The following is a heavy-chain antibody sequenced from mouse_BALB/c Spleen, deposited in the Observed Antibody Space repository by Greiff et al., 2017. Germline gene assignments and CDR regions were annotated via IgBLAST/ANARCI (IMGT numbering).Heavy chain of an antibody. CDR2: ISSGSSTI. D-gene: IGHD1-1*01. J-gene: IGHJ1*01. Sequence: EVKVVESGGDLVKPGGSLKFSCAASGFTFSSYGMSWVRQTPDKRLEWVATISSGSSTIYYADTVKGRFTISRDKPKNTLFLQMTSLRSEDTAMYYYERSDYYGSSFYFWYFDVWGAGTTVTVSS. CDR1: GFTFSSYG. CDR3: ERSDYYGSSFYFWYFDV. V-gene: IGHV5-17*02.